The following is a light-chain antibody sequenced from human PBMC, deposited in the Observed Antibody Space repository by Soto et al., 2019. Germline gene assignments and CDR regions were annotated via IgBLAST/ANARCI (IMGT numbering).Light chain of an antibody. CDR3: PQYGSSPST. CDR1: QSITSSY. CDR2: GSS. J-gene: IGKJ5*01. Sequence: EIVLTQSPGTLSLSPGERATLSCRASQSITSSYLAWYQQKPGQAPRLLIYGSSSRATGIPDRFSGSGSGTDFTLTISILEPEDFAVYYCPQYGSSPSTFGQGTRLEIK. V-gene: IGKV3-20*01.